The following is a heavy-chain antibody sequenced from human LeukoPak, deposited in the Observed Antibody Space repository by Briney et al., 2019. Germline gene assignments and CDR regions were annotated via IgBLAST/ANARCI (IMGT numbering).Heavy chain of an antibody. CDR3: ARRMEGVPSLDY. J-gene: IGHJ4*02. Sequence: PSGTLSLTCAVSGGSISSSNWWSWVRQPPGKGLEWIGEIYHSGSTNYNPSLKSRVTISVDTSKNQFFLKLSSVTAADTAVYYCARRMEGVPSLDYWGQGTLVTVSS. V-gene: IGHV4-4*02. D-gene: IGHD3-3*01. CDR2: IYHSGST. CDR1: GGSISSSNW.